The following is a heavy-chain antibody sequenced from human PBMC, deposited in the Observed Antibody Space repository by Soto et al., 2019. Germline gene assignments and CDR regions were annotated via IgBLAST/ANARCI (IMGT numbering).Heavy chain of an antibody. CDR2: ISGGGETK. CDR3: ARSPTHYYYDTSGYYGIDY. V-gene: IGHV3-23*01. CDR1: GFTFRSYA. Sequence: GGSLRPCCAGSGFTFRSYAMNWVRHAPGQGLEWVSVISGGGETKFYANSVKGRSTISRDNSKNTLYLQLSSLGAEDTAVYYCARSPTHYYYDTSGYYGIDYWGQGTLVTVSS. D-gene: IGHD3-22*01. J-gene: IGHJ4*02.